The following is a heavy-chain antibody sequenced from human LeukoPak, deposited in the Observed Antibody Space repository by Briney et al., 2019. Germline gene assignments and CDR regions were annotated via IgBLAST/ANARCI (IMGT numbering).Heavy chain of an antibody. J-gene: IGHJ4*02. CDR2: ISSSGRTM. CDR3: ARVGPYYDLDN. D-gene: IGHD3-3*01. V-gene: IGHV3-11*01. Sequence: PGGSLRLSCAASGFTFDYCYMTWIRQAPGKGLEWVPYISSSGRTMFYADSVKGRFTVSRGNAKNSLYLQMNTLRAEDTAVYYCARVGPYYDLDNWGQGTLVTVSS. CDR1: GFTFDYCY.